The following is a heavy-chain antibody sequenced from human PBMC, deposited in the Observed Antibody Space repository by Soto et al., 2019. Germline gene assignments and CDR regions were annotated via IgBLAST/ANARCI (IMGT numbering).Heavy chain of an antibody. CDR2: MYYCGST. J-gene: IGHJ1*01. CDR1: GGSVSINTYF. V-gene: IGHV4-39*01. D-gene: IGHD6-13*01. Sequence: QLQLQESGPGLVKPSETLSPTCTVSGGSVSINTYFWGWIRQAPVTGLQWIGSMYYCGSTYYNPSLRSRASISVDTSKNQLSLRLTSVTVADTATYYCARHDGTAGWGEGILVTVST. CDR3: ARHDGTAG.